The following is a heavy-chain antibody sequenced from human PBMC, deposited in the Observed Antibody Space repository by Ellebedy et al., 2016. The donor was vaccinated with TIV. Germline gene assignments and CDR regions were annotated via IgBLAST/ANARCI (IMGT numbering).Heavy chain of an antibody. CDR2: ISSSSSYT. V-gene: IGHV3-11*05. D-gene: IGHD5-18*01. CDR1: GFTFSDYY. Sequence: GGSLRLSXAASGFTFSDYYMSWIRQAPGKGLEWVSYISSSSSYTNYADSVKGRFTISRDNAKNSLYLQMNSLRAEDTAVYYCARDVDTAMVTRGGFDPWGQGTLVTVSS. CDR3: ARDVDTAMVTRGGFDP. J-gene: IGHJ5*02.